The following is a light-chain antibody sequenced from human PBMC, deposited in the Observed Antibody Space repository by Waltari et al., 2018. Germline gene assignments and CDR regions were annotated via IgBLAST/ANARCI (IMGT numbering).Light chain of an antibody. V-gene: IGLV2-23*02. Sequence: LTQPASVSGSPGQSITISCTGTSRDVGTYNLVSWYQQHPGKAPKLLISEVSERPSGVSDRFSASKSADTASLTISGLQAEDEADYYCCSYSRSTTFVIFGGGTKLTVL. CDR2: EVS. CDR1: SRDVGTYNL. J-gene: IGLJ2*01. CDR3: CSYSRSTTFVI.